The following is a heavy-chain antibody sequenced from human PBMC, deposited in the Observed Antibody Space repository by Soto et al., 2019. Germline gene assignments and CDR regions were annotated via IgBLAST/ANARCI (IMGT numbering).Heavy chain of an antibody. Sequence: GGSLRLSCAASGFTFSSYGMHWVRQAPGKGLEWVAVISNDGSNKYYADSVKGRFTISRDNSKNTLYLQMNSLRAEDTAVYYCAKEGLPFDAYYFDYWGQGTLVTVSS. CDR1: GFTFSSYG. D-gene: IGHD4-17*01. CDR3: AKEGLPFDAYYFDY. CDR2: ISNDGSNK. V-gene: IGHV3-30*18. J-gene: IGHJ4*02.